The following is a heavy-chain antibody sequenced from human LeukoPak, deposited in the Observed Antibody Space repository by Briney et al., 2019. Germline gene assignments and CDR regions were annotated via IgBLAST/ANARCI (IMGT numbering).Heavy chain of an antibody. V-gene: IGHV3-72*01. Sequence: PGGSLRLSCAASGFTFSDHYIDWVRQAPGKGLEWVGRSRDKGNSYTTAYSASVRGSFTISSADSTNSLYLKMNSLKITATAFYCCTKSARAYRDFDYWGQGTMVTVSS. J-gene: IGHJ4*01. CDR2: SRDKGNSYTT. D-gene: IGHD2-21*01. CDR3: TKSARAYRDFDY. CDR1: GFTFSDHY.